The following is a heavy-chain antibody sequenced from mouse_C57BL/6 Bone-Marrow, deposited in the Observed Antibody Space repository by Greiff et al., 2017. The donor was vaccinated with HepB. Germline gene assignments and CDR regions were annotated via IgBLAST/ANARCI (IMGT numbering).Heavy chain of an antibody. V-gene: IGHV1-81*01. CDR2: IYPRGGNT. CDR3: ARQRQRGYYGSRPWFAY. J-gene: IGHJ3*01. D-gene: IGHD1-1*01. CDR1: GYTFTSYG. Sequence: QVQLQQSGAELARPGASVKLSCTASGYTFTSYGISWVKQRTGQGLEWIGEIYPRGGNTYSTEKFKGQATLPADKSSSTAYMELRSLTSADSAVYYGARQRQRGYYGSRPWFAYWVRGTRVTVSA.